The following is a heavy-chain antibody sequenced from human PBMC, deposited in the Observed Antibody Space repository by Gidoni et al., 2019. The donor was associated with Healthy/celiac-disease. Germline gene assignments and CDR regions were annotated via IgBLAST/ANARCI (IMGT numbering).Heavy chain of an antibody. D-gene: IGHD3-10*01. CDR2: ISYDGSNK. Sequence: QVQLVESGGGVVQPGRSLRLSCAASGFTFSSYAMHWVRQAPGKGLEWVAVISYDGSNKYYADSVKGRFTISRDNSKNTLYLQMNSLRAEDTAVYYCARGVRKVRGVPFDYWGQGTLVTVSS. V-gene: IGHV3-30-3*01. CDR3: ARGVRKVRGVPFDY. J-gene: IGHJ4*02. CDR1: GFTFSSYA.